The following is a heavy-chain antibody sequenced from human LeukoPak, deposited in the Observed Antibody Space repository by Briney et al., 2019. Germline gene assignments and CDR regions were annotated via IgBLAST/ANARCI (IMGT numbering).Heavy chain of an antibody. V-gene: IGHV1-69*04. Sequence: GASVKVSCKASGGPFSSYAISWVRQAPGQGLEWMGRIIPILGIANYAQKFQGRVTITADKSTSTAYMELSSLRSEDTAVYYCARDVGLAGPFDYWGQGTLVTVSS. CDR2: IIPILGIA. D-gene: IGHD3/OR15-3a*01. CDR3: ARDVGLAGPFDY. J-gene: IGHJ4*02. CDR1: GGPFSSYA.